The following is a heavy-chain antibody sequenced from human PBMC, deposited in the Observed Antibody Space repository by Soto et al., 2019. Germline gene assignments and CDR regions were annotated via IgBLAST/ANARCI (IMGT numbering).Heavy chain of an antibody. J-gene: IGHJ6*02. V-gene: IGHV3-53*02. D-gene: IGHD2-21*01. CDR1: GFSISSNY. CDR3: ARKPPSAIQGWAFGMDV. Sequence: ELQLVETGGGLIQTGGSLRLSCAASGFSISSNYIAWVRQPPGKGLEWVSTTFSGGNTEYAASVKGRCSISRDNYKNTLYLQKDHLRVEDTAVKFRARKPPSAIQGWAFGMDVWGQGTKVSVSS. CDR2: TFSGGNT.